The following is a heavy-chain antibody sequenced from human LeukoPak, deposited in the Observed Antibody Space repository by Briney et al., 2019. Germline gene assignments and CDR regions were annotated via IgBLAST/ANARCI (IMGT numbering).Heavy chain of an antibody. CDR1: GYTFTSYD. CDR3: ASAYCGGDCHSANYYYGMDV. J-gene: IGHJ6*02. D-gene: IGHD2-21*02. V-gene: IGHV1-8*01. CDR2: MNPNSGNT. Sequence: GASVKVSCKASGYTFTSYDINWVRQATGQGPEWMGWMNPNSGNTGYAQKFQGRVTMTRNTSISTAYMELSSLRSEDTAVYYCASAYCGGDCHSANYYYGMDVWGQGTTVTVSS.